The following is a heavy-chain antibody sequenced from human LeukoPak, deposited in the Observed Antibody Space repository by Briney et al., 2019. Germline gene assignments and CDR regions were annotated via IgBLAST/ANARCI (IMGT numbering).Heavy chain of an antibody. D-gene: IGHD5-12*01. CDR3: AKPGYSASFEL. CDR1: GYTFTTSW. Sequence: GESLKISCQASGYTFTTSWIGWVRQLPGTGLEWMAIIYPSDSDTRYNPSFQGQVTISADKSINTACLSWSSLKASDSAIYYCAKPGYSASFELWGQGTTVTVSS. J-gene: IGHJ3*01. V-gene: IGHV5-51*01. CDR2: IYPSDSDT.